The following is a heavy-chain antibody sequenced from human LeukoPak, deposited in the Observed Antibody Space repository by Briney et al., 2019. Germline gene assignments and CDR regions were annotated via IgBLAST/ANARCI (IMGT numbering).Heavy chain of an antibody. CDR3: TRHGDGHNYEIFKY. CDR2: IYYTGST. J-gene: IGHJ1*01. CDR1: GGSISTYF. D-gene: IGHD5-24*01. Sequence: SETLSLTCTVSGGSISTYFWSWIRQPPGKGLEWIGYIYYTGSTNYNPSLKSRVTISLDTSKNQFSLKVNSVTAADTAVYYCTRHGDGHNYEIFKYWGQGTLVIVSS. V-gene: IGHV4-59*08.